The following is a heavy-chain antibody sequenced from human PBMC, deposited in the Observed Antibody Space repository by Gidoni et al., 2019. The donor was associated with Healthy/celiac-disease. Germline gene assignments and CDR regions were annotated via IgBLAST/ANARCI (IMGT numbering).Heavy chain of an antibody. D-gene: IGHD6-6*01. Sequence: EVQLVESGGGPVKPGGSLRPSGAASGFTFSSYSMNWVRQAPGKGLEWASAISIRSSYIYFAYSAQGRFTLSRVIATNSLYLQMTSLRAEDTSVSYCAVQYRSSSGFDYWGQGTLVTVSS. CDR3: AVQYRSSSGFDY. V-gene: IGHV3-21*01. J-gene: IGHJ4*02. CDR1: GFTFSSYS. CDR2: ISIRSSYI.